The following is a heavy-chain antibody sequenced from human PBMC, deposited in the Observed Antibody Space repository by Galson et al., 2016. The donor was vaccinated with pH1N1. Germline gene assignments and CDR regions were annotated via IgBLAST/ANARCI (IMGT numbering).Heavy chain of an antibody. D-gene: IGHD5-18*01. CDR1: GGSISSHY. V-gene: IGHV4-4*07. Sequence: ETLSLTCTVSGGSISSHYWSWIRQPAGKGLEWIGHIYTSGSTNYNPSLKSRVTMSVDTSKNQFSLKLSSVTAADTAVYYCARLDYTELWFHFDYWGQGTLVTVSS. CDR2: IYTSGST. CDR3: ARLDYTELWFHFDY. J-gene: IGHJ4*02.